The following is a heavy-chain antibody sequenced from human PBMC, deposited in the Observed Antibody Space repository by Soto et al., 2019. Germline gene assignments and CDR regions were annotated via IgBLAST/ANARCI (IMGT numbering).Heavy chain of an antibody. CDR2: ISGSGDST. D-gene: IGHD2-15*01. CDR3: AKDLSASSSSVVVVGGK. Sequence: PGGSLRLSCAASGFTFSSYAMSWVRQAPGMGLDWVSVISGSGDSTFYADSVKGRFTISRDNSKNTLYLQMNSLRAEDTALYYCAKDLSASSSSVVVVGGKWGQGTLVTVSS. CDR1: GFTFSSYA. J-gene: IGHJ4*02. V-gene: IGHV3-23*01.